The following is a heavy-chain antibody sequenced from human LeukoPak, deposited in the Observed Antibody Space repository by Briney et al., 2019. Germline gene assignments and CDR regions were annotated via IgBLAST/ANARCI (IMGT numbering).Heavy chain of an antibody. CDR1: GFTFDDYA. CDR3: AKDMAAYYYASGNIDY. J-gene: IGHJ4*02. CDR2: ISWDGGST. V-gene: IGHV3-43D*03. Sequence: GGSLRLSCAASGFTFDDYAMHWARQAPGKGLEWVSLISWDGGSTYYADSVKGRFTISRDNSKNSLYLQMNSLRAEDTALYYCAKDMAAYYYASGNIDYWGQGTLVTVSS. D-gene: IGHD3-10*01.